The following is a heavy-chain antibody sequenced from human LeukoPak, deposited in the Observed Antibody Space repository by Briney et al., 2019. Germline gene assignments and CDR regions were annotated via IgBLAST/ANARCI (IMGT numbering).Heavy chain of an antibody. J-gene: IGHJ6*02. CDR1: GYTFTGYY. CDR2: INPNSGGT. V-gene: IGHV1-2*06. CDR3: ATLRITIAEIYYYYGMDV. D-gene: IGHD6-13*01. Sequence: ASVKVSCKASGYTFTGYYMHWVRQAPGQGLEWMGRINPNSGGTIYAQKFQGRVTMTEDTSTDTAYMELSSLRSEDTAVYYCATLRITIAEIYYYYGMDVWGQGTTVTVSS.